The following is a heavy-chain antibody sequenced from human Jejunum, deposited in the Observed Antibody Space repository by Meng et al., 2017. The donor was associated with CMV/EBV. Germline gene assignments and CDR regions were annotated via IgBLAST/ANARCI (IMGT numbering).Heavy chain of an antibody. D-gene: IGHD2-2*01. CDR2: IKGDGSAK. CDR1: GFIFSEYW. CDR3: AKWVVPPGVGYGLDV. V-gene: IGHV3-7*01. Sequence: GFIFSEYWMSWVRQAPGKGLEWVANIKGDGSAKYSADSVKGRFTIARDNAKWTLYLQMTSLRVEDTAVYYCAKWVVPPGVGYGLDVWGQGTAVTAP. J-gene: IGHJ6*02.